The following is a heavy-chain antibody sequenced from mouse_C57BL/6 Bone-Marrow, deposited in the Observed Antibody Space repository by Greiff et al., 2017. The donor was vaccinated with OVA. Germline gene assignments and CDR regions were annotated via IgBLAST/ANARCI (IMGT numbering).Heavy chain of an antibody. CDR3: ATSSSSYFDV. CDR1: GYTFTSYW. CDR2: INPSNGGT. V-gene: IGHV1-53*01. D-gene: IGHD1-1*01. Sequence: QVQLKQPGTDLVKPGASVKLSCKASGYTFTSYWMHWVKQRPGQGLEWIGNINPSNGGTNYNEKFKSKTTLAVDKSSSTAYMQLSSLTSEDSAVYYCATSSSSYFDVWGTGTTVTVSS. J-gene: IGHJ1*03.